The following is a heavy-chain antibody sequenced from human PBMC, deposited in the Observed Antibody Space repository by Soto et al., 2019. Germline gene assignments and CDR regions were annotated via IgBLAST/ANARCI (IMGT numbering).Heavy chain of an antibody. Sequence: QVQLVESGGGVVQPGRSLRLSCAASGFTFSSYAMHWVRQAPGKGLEWVAVISYDGSNKYYADSVKGRFTISRDNSKNTLYLQMNSLRAEDTAVYYCARAGGGDIYYFDYWGQGTLVTVSS. CDR3: ARAGGGDIYYFDY. J-gene: IGHJ4*02. V-gene: IGHV3-30-3*01. D-gene: IGHD4-17*01. CDR1: GFTFSSYA. CDR2: ISYDGSNK.